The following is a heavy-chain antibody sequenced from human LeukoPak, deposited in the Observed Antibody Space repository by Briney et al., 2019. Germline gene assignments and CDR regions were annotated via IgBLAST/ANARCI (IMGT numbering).Heavy chain of an antibody. CDR1: GFTFSSYE. D-gene: IGHD2-21*02. CDR2: ISYDGSID. V-gene: IGHV3-30-3*01. J-gene: IGHJ4*02. CDR3: AREVGTYFEF. Sequence: GRSLRLSCAASGFTFSSYEMNWVRQAPGKGLEWVAFISYDGSIDYYADSVKGRFTISRDNSKNTVYLQMESLRPEDTAVYYCAREVGTYFEFRGQGTLVIVSS.